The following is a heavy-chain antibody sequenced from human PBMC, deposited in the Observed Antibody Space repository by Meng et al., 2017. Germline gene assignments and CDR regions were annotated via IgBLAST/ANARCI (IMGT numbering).Heavy chain of an antibody. D-gene: IGHD3-10*01. CDR2: INPNSGGT. CDR1: GYTFTGYY. Sequence: SVKVSCKASGYTFTGYYMHWVRQAPGQGLEWMGRINPNSGGTNYAQKFQGRVTMTRDTSISTAYMELSRLRSDDTAVYYCARDWGWFGELYAFDIWGQGTMVTVSS. V-gene: IGHV1-2*06. J-gene: IGHJ3*02. CDR3: ARDWGWFGELYAFDI.